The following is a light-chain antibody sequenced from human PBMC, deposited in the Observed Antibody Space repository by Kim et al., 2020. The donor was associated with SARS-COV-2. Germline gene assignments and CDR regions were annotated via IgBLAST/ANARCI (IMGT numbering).Light chain of an antibody. V-gene: IGLV1-44*01. J-gene: IGLJ2*01. Sequence: GQRVTIPCYGSSPNIGANTANWYQHRLRTAPKLLIHRENQRPSVVPDRFSGSKSGTAASLAIRCLQYEDDGDYYCAAWDDSLNVVLFGGGTQLTVL. CDR1: SPNIGANT. CDR2: REN. CDR3: AAWDDSLNVVL.